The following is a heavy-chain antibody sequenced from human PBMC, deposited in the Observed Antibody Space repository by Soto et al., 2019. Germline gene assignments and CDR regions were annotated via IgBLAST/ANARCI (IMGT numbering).Heavy chain of an antibody. CDR1: GGSISSSSYY. Sequence: SETLSLTCTVSGGSISSSSYYWGWIRQPPGKGLEWIGSIYYSGSTYYNPSLKSRVTISVDTSKNQFSLKLSSVTAADTAVYYCARQASRIAAAGYYFDYWGQGTLVTVSS. J-gene: IGHJ4*02. CDR2: IYYSGST. CDR3: ARQASRIAAAGYYFDY. V-gene: IGHV4-39*01. D-gene: IGHD6-13*01.